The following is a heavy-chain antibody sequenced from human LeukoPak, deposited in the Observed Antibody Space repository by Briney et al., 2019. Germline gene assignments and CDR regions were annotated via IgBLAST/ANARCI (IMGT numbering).Heavy chain of an antibody. CDR1: GFTVSSNY. CDR3: ARVDTAMVFDY. Sequence: GGSLRLSCAASGFTVSSNYMSWVRQAPGKGLEWVSVIYSGGSTYYADSVKDRFTISRDNSKNTLYLQMNSLRAEDTAVYYCARVDTAMVFDYWGQGTLVTVSS. J-gene: IGHJ4*02. CDR2: IYSGGST. V-gene: IGHV3-66*01. D-gene: IGHD5-18*01.